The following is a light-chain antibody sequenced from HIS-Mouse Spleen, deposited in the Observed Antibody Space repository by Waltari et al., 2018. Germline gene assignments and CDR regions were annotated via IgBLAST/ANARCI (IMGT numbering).Light chain of an antibody. Sequence: SYELTQPPSVSVSPGQTARITCSGDTLPKKYAYWYQQKSGQAPVLVIYEDSKRHAGIPERLSGSRSGKMATLTISGAQVEDEADYYCYSTDSSGNHRVFGGGTKLTVL. J-gene: IGLJ2*01. V-gene: IGLV3-10*01. CDR3: YSTDSSGNHRV. CDR2: EDS. CDR1: TLPKKY.